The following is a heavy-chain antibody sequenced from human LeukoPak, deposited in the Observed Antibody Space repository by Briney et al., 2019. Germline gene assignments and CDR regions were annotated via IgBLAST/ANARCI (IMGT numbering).Heavy chain of an antibody. D-gene: IGHD3-9*01. J-gene: IGHJ3*02. CDR2: INSDGSST. CDR3: ARVGVGRYHDAFDI. V-gene: IGHV3-74*01. CDR1: GFTFSSYW. Sequence: GGSLRLSCAASGFTFSSYWMHWVRQAPGKGLVWVSRINSDGSSTSYADSVKGRFTISRDNAKNTLYLQMNSLRAEDTAVYYCARVGVGRYHDAFDIWGQGTMVTVSS.